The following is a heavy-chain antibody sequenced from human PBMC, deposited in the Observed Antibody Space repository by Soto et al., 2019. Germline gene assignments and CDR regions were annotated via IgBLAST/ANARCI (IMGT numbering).Heavy chain of an antibody. CDR1: GGSISYEYYH. V-gene: IGHV4-30-4*08. Sequence: LSLTCTVSGGSISYEYYHWTWIRQSPGKGLEWIGYIHYSGSIIYNPSFKSRVTISVDTSKNQFSLQLSSVTAADTAVYFCAREDDGGDRDYYGLDVWGQGTTVNVSS. CDR3: AREDDGGDRDYYGLDV. J-gene: IGHJ6*02. D-gene: IGHD2-21*02. CDR2: IHYSGSI.